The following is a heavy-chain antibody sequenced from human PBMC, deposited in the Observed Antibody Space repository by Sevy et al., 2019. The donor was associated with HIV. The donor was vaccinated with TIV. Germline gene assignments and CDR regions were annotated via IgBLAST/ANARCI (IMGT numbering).Heavy chain of an antibody. CDR3: ARDKVAVAGTGDY. V-gene: IGHV3-7*01. CDR1: GFTFSSYW. J-gene: IGHJ4*02. CDR2: TKQDGSEK. Sequence: GGSLRLSCAASGFTFSSYWMSWVRQAPGKGLEWVANTKQDGSEKYYVDSVKGRFTISRDNAKNSLYLQMNSAGAEDTAVYYCARDKVAVAGTGDYWGQGTLVTVSS. D-gene: IGHD6-19*01.